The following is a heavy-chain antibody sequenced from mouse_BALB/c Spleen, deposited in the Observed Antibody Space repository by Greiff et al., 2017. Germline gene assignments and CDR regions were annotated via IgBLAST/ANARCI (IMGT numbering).Heavy chain of an antibody. CDR2: INPYNDGT. V-gene: IGHV1-14*01. CDR3: ARGYDGGERAMDY. D-gene: IGHD2-2*01. Sequence: EVQLQQSGPELVKPGASVKMSCKASGYTFTSYVMHWVKQKPGQGLEWIGYINPYNDGTKYNEKFKGKATLTSDNSSSTAYMELSSLTSEDSAVYYCARGYDGGERAMDYWGQGTSVTVSS. CDR1: GYTFTSYV. J-gene: IGHJ4*01.